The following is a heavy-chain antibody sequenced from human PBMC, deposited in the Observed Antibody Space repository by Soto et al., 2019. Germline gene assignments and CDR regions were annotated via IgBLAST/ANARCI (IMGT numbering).Heavy chain of an antibody. J-gene: IGHJ6*02. CDR1: GFTFSSYW. D-gene: IGHD6-13*01. CDR3: ARIAASGRGWDV. V-gene: IGHV3-7*01. Sequence: EVQLVESGGGLVQPGGSLRLSCVDSGFTFSSYWMSWVRQARVKGLEWVGNIKQDGSEENYVDSVKGRFTISRDNAKNSMDLQMNSLRAEDTAVYYCARIAASGRGWDVWGQGTTVVVSS. CDR2: IKQDGSEE.